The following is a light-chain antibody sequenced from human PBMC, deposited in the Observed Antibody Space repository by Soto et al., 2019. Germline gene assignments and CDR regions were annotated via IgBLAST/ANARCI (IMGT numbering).Light chain of an antibody. CDR2: GAS. Sequence: EIMMTQSPATLSVSPGERATLACWASQNISRFLAWYQQKPGQAPRLLIYGASTRATGIPARFSGSGSGTEFTLTLSSLQYEDFASYYCQQYDNWPPWTFGHGTKVESK. CDR1: QNISRF. J-gene: IGKJ1*01. CDR3: QQYDNWPPWT. V-gene: IGKV3-15*01.